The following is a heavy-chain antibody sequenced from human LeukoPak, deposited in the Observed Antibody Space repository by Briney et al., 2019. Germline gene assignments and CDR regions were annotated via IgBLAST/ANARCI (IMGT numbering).Heavy chain of an antibody. Sequence: PSETLSLTCTVSGGSISSSSYYWGWIRQPPGKGLEWIGSIYYSGSTYYNPSLKSRVTISVDTSKNQFSLKLSSVTAADTAVYYCARDRGTSAPWGYWGQGTLVTVSS. CDR2: IYYSGST. CDR3: ARDRGTSAPWGY. J-gene: IGHJ4*02. CDR1: GGSISSSSYY. D-gene: IGHD3-10*01. V-gene: IGHV4-39*07.